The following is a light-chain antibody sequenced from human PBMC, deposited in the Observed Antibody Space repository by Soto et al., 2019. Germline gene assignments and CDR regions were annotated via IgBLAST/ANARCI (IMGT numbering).Light chain of an antibody. CDR3: GADHGSGSNFAYV. CDR1: SGYSNYK. V-gene: IGLV9-49*01. J-gene: IGLJ1*01. CDR2: VGTGGIVG. Sequence: QSVLTQPPSASASLGASVTLTCTLSSGYSNYKVDWYQQRPGKGPRFVMRVGTGGIVGSKGDGIPDRFSVLGSGLNRYLTIKNIQEEDGSDYHCGADHGSGSNFAYVFGTGTKLTVL.